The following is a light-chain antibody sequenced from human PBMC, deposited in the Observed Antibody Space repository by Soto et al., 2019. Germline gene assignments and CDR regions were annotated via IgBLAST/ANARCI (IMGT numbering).Light chain of an antibody. CDR2: GAF. J-gene: IGKJ1*01. Sequence: EIVMTQSPVTLSVSPWERVTLSCMASQSVSSNLAGSQQKPGQAPSLPIEGAFTRATGIPARFSGTGSGTEVTLTISSLQSEDFALYDCQQYNDWPLTFGQGTKVDI. CDR3: QQYNDWPLT. V-gene: IGKV3-15*01. CDR1: QSVSSN.